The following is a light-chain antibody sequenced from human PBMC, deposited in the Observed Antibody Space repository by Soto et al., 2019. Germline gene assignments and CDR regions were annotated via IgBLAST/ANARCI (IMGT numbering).Light chain of an antibody. J-gene: IGKJ5*01. V-gene: IGKV2D-29*01. CDR2: EVS. Sequence: MTATTVSLSVIPGQAASISCKSSQSHLHSDGKTYLHWYLQKPGKPPQLLLYEVSNRFSGVPDRFSGSGSGTDFTLKISRVETEDVRVYYCMQRLQLPPFGYGGRLEVK. CDR1: QSHLHSDGKTY. CDR3: MQRLQLPP.